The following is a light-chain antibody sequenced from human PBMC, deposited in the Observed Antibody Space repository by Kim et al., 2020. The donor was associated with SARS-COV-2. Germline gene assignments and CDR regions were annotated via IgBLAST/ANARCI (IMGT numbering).Light chain of an antibody. CDR1: QDISDY. V-gene: IGKV1-33*01. CDR2: GAS. J-gene: IGKJ4*01. CDR3: QQYRNLPLT. Sequence: SASIGDRVAITCQASQDISDYLNWYQQKPGEAPKLLIYGASNLETGVPSRFSASGFGTDFTFIIAGLQPGDTATYYCQQYRNLPLTFGGGTKVEI.